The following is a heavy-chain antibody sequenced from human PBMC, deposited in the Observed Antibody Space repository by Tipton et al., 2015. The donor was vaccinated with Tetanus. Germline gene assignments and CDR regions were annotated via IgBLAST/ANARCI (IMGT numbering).Heavy chain of an antibody. Sequence: GLVKPSETLSLTCTVSGASLRGGDYHWSWIRQPPGKGLEWLAYISGSGTTNSNYYLKSRITMTRDTSRNQFSLTLTSVTAADTAVYYCARANYDSFKKGPFDSWGQGSRVIVSS. CDR2: ISGSGTT. CDR1: GASLRGGDYH. CDR3: ARANYDSFKKGPFDS. J-gene: IGHJ4*02. V-gene: IGHV4-61*08. D-gene: IGHD3-3*01.